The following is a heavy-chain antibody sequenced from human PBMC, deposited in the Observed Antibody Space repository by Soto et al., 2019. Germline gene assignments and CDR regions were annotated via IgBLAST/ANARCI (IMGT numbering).Heavy chain of an antibody. CDR3: TRGPRKYYDGSGSTKWFDP. V-gene: IGHV3-73*01. CDR1: GTTFRASA. D-gene: IGHD3-22*01. CDR2: MRSKTNSYAT. Sequence: PGGSIRLSFAPSGTTFRASAIHWVRQASGKALEGVERMRSKTNSYATAYAASVKGRYTISRDDTKNTADLQMNSLKTEDTAVYYCTRGPRKYYDGSGSTKWFDPWGQGTLVTVSS. J-gene: IGHJ5*02.